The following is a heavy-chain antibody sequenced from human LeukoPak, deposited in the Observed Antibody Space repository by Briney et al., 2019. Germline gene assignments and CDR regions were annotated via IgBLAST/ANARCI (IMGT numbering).Heavy chain of an antibody. CDR1: GFTFSSYA. CDR2: ISGSGGST. Sequence: GGSLRLSCAASGFTFSSYAMSWVRQAPGKGLEWVSAISGSGGSTYYADSVKGRFIISRDNSKNTLYLQMNSLRAEDTAVYYCAKVGHCSSTSCPKDFDYWGQGTLVTVSS. J-gene: IGHJ4*02. V-gene: IGHV3-23*01. D-gene: IGHD2-2*01. CDR3: AKVGHCSSTSCPKDFDY.